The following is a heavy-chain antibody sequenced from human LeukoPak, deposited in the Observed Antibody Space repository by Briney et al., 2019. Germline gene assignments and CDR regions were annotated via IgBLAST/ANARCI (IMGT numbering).Heavy chain of an antibody. CDR1: GFTLSSFG. J-gene: IGHJ4*02. D-gene: IGHD1-26*01. Sequence: GGSLRLSCAASGFTLSSFGMNWVRQAPGKGLEWVSYISDSSSLTDYADSVKGRFTISRDNAQNSLSLQLNSLRDEDTAVYYCAKSDSGSYYVLDYWGQGTLVTVSS. CDR2: ISDSSSLT. CDR3: AKSDSGSYYVLDY. V-gene: IGHV3-48*02.